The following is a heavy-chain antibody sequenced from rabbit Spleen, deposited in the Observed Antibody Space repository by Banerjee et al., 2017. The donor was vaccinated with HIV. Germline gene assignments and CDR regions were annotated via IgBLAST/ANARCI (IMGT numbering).Heavy chain of an antibody. CDR1: GFDFSDKAV. J-gene: IGHJ2*01. CDR2: IYAGDGST. V-gene: IGHV1S45*01. D-gene: IGHD1-1*01. Sequence: QEQLVESGGGLVQPEGSLTLTCKASGFDFSDKAVMCWVRQAPGKGLEWIACIYAGDGSTDYASWAKGRFTISKASSTTVTLKMTSLTAADTATYFCARNYVNAFDPWGQGTLVTVS. CDR3: ARNYVNAFDP.